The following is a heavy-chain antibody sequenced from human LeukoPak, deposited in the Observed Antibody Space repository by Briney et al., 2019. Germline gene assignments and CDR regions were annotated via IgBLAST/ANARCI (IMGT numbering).Heavy chain of an antibody. D-gene: IGHD2-15*01. J-gene: IGHJ3*02. V-gene: IGHV4-59*08. CDR2: IYYSGST. CDR1: GGSITSSS. CDR3: ARHPLTYCSGGSCYFMGAFDI. Sequence: PSETLSHTCTASGGSITSSSWCLIRQPPGKGLEWIGYIYYSGSTNYNPSLKSRVTISLDTSKNQFSLKLSSGSASDTAVYYCARHPLTYCSGGSCYFMGAFDIWRRGTMVTVSS.